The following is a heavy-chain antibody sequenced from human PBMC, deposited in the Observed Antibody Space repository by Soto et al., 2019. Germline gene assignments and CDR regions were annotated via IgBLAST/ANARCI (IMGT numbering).Heavy chain of an antibody. D-gene: IGHD3-22*01. J-gene: IGHJ4*02. CDR1: GGSFSGYY. V-gene: IGHV4-34*01. CDR2: INHSGST. Sequence: SETLSLTCAVYGGSFSGYYWSWIRQPPGKGLEWIGEINHSGSTNYNPSLKSRVTISVDTSKNQFSLKLSSVTAADTAVYYCARGSGYYDSSGYYLPPGWGQGTLVTVSS. CDR3: ARGSGYYDSSGYYLPPG.